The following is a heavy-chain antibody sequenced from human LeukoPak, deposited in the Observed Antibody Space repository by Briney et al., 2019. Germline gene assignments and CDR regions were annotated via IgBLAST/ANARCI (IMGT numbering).Heavy chain of an antibody. CDR1: GGSFSGYY. CDR2: INHSGST. V-gene: IGHV4-34*01. D-gene: IGHD6-6*01. J-gene: IGHJ4*02. Sequence: LSETLSLTCAVYGGSFSGYYWSWIRQPPGKGLEWIGEINHSGSTNYNPSLKSRVTISVDTSKNQFSLKLSSVTAADTAVYYCARAEQLVDYWGQGTLVTVSS. CDR3: ARAEQLVDY.